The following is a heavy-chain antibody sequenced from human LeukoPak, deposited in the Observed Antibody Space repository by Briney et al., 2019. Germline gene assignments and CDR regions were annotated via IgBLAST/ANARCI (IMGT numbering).Heavy chain of an antibody. D-gene: IGHD3-10*01. V-gene: IGHV4-59*08. CDR3: ARLPGITMVRGVNEGLDAFDI. Sequence: KPSETLSLTCTVSGGSISSYYWNWIRQPPGKGLEWIGHIYYSGSTNYNPSLKSRVTISVDTSKYQFSLKLSSVTAADTAVYYCARLPGITMVRGVNEGLDAFDIWGQGTMVTVSS. CDR2: IYYSGST. J-gene: IGHJ3*02. CDR1: GGSISSYY.